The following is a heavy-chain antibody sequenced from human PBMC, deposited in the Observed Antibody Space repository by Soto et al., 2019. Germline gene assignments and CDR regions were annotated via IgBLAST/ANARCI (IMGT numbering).Heavy chain of an antibody. D-gene: IGHD2-2*01. CDR2: IYYSGST. CDR3: ARYCSSTSCLYYFDY. CDR1: GGSISSGDYY. J-gene: IGHJ4*02. Sequence: SETLSLTCTVSGGSISSGDYYWSWIRQPPGKGLEWIGYIYYSGSTYYNPSLKSRVTISVDTSKNQFSLKLSSVTAADTAVYYCARYCSSTSCLYYFDYWGPGSLVTVSS. V-gene: IGHV4-30-4*01.